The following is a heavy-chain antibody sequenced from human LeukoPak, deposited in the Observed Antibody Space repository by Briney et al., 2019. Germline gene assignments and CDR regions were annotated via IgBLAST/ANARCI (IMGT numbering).Heavy chain of an antibody. V-gene: IGHV1-69*05. CDR3: ARARRYDYGDPLMRDAFDI. J-gene: IGHJ3*02. CDR2: IIPIFGTA. D-gene: IGHD4-17*01. Sequence: SVKVSCKASGGTFSSYAISWVRQAPGQGLEWMGGIIPIFGTANYAQKFQGRVTITTDESTSTAYMELSSLRSEDTAVYYCARARRYDYGDPLMRDAFDIWGQGTMVTVSS. CDR1: GGTFSSYA.